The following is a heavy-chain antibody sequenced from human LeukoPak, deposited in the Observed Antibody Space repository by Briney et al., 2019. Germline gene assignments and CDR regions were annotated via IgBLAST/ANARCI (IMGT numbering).Heavy chain of an antibody. J-gene: IGHJ6*02. Sequence: ASVKVSCKASGGTFSSYAISWVRQAPGQGLEWMGGIIPIFGTANYAQKFQGRVTVTADESTSTAYMDLSSLRSEDTAVYYCARVVVVVAATLKYGNGMDVWGQGTTVTVSS. CDR3: ARVVVVVAATLKYGNGMDV. D-gene: IGHD2-15*01. V-gene: IGHV1-69*13. CDR2: IIPIFGTA. CDR1: GGTFSSYA.